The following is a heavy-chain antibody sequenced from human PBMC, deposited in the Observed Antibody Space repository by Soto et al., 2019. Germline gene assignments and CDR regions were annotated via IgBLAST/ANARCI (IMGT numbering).Heavy chain of an antibody. J-gene: IGHJ6*04. CDR3: ARDLRLSYEYIWGSYRPMADV. V-gene: IGHV3-11*01. CDR1: GFTFSDYY. CDR2: ISSSGSTI. D-gene: IGHD3-16*02. Sequence: GGSLRLSCAASGFTFSDYYMSWIRQAPGKGLEWVSYISSSGSTIYYADSVKGRFTISRDNAKNSLYLQMNSLRAEDTAVYYCARDLRLSYEYIWGSYRPMADVWGKGTTVTVSS.